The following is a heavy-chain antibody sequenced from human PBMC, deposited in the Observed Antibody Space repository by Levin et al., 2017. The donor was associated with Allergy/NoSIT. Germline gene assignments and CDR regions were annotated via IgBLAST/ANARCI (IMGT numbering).Heavy chain of an antibody. Sequence: SVKVSCKASGGTFSNYAISWVRQAPGQRLEWMGGIIPIFSTPNYAQNFQGRVTISADESTSIVYMELSSLRSEDTALYYCARANDTAKYYYYYGMDVWGQGTTVTVSS. D-gene: IGHD5-18*01. V-gene: IGHV1-69*13. CDR1: GGTFSNYA. CDR3: ARANDTAKYYYYYGMDV. CDR2: IIPIFSTP. J-gene: IGHJ6*02.